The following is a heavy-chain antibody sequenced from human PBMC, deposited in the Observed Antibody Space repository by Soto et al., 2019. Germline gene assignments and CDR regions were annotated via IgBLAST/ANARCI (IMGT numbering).Heavy chain of an antibody. CDR2: VYNSGST. Sequence: PETLSLTCTVSGGSISSNYWTWIRQPPGKGLEWIGYVYNSGSTNYNPSLKSRVTISEDTSKSQFSLKVNSMTAADTAVYYCARYRREAVAGYTLDNWGQGILVTVSS. CDR1: GGSISSNY. V-gene: IGHV4-59*01. CDR3: ARYRREAVAGYTLDN. D-gene: IGHD6-13*01. J-gene: IGHJ4*02.